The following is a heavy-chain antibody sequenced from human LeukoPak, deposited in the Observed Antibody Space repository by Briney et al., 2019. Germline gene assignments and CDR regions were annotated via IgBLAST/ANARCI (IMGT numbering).Heavy chain of an antibody. V-gene: IGHV1-18*01. CDR2: ISAYNGNT. CDR1: GYTFTSYG. CDR3: ARAYYIAVAGSWFDP. Sequence: ASVKVSCKASGYTFTSYGISWVRPAPGQGLEWMGWISAYNGNTNYAQKLQGRVTMTTDTSTSTAYMELRSLRSDDTAVYYCARAYYIAVAGSWFDPWGQGTLVTVSS. D-gene: IGHD6-19*01. J-gene: IGHJ5*02.